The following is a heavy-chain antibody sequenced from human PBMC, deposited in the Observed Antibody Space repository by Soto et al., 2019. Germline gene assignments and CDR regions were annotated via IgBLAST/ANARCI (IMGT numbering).Heavy chain of an antibody. J-gene: IGHJ5*02. D-gene: IGHD2-2*01. CDR3: AQISLRANIHSCLDP. CDR1: GFSLTTAGVG. Sequence: QITLKESGPAQVKPTQTLTLTCTFSGFSLTTAGVGVGWIRQPPGKALEWLAVIYWNDDKHYNPSLKSRLTITKDTSRNQVILTMTNMDPVDTATYFCAQISLRANIHSCLDPWGQGTLVTVSS. V-gene: IGHV2-5*01. CDR2: IYWNDDK.